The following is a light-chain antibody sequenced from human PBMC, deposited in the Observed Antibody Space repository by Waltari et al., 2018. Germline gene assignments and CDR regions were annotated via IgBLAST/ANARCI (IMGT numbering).Light chain of an antibody. J-gene: IGKJ4*02. CDR2: WAS. CDR3: QEYYSPQLT. CDR1: QSVLYTSNHKNY. V-gene: IGKV4-1*01. Sequence: DLVMTQSPDSLAVSLGERATINCKSSQSVLYTSNHKNYLAWYQPRPGQPPKLLIRWASTREAGVPDRCSGSGSGTDFTLTITSLQAEDVAVYYCQEYYSPQLTFGGGTKVEIK.